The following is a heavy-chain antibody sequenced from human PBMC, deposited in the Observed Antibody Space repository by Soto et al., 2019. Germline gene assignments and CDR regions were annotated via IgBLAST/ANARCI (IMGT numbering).Heavy chain of an antibody. CDR2: IYSGGNT. CDR3: ARVEKARGIWGAFDI. V-gene: IGHV3-53*04. Sequence: VQLVESGGGLVQPGGSLRLSCAASWFTVSSNYMSWVRQAPGKVLEWVSVIYSGGNTYYADSVKGRFTISRHNSKSTLYLQMNSLRAEDTAVYYCARVEKARGIWGAFDIWGQGTMVTVSS. D-gene: IGHD2-15*01. CDR1: WFTVSSNY. J-gene: IGHJ3*02.